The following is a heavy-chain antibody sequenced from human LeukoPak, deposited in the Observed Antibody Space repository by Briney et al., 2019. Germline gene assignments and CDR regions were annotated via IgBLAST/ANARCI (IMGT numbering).Heavy chain of an antibody. Sequence: GGALRLSCAAPGFTFSSYSRNWVPQAPGKGLGCVSSISSSSSYIYYADSVKGRFTISRDNAKNSLYLQMNSLRAEDTAVYYCARVIYCSSTSCDWFDPWGQGTLVTVSS. D-gene: IGHD2-2*01. CDR1: GFTFSSYS. CDR2: ISSSSSYI. J-gene: IGHJ5*02. CDR3: ARVIYCSSTSCDWFDP. V-gene: IGHV3-21*01.